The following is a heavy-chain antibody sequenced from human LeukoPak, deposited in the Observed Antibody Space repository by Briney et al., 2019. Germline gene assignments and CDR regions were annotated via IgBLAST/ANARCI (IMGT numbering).Heavy chain of an antibody. CDR2: IPASGGST. CDR3: AKVYSSSRLLDY. Sequence: GGSLRLSCAASGFTVSSNYMSWVRQAPGKGLEWVSSIPASGGSTYYADSVKGRFTISRDNSKNSLYLQMNSLRAEDTAVYYCAKVYSSSRLLDYWGQGTLVTVSS. V-gene: IGHV3-23*01. D-gene: IGHD6-6*01. J-gene: IGHJ4*02. CDR1: GFTVSSNY.